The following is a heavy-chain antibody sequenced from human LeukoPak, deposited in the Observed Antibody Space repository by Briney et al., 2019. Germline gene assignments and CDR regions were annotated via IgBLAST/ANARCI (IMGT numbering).Heavy chain of an antibody. J-gene: IGHJ6*03. CDR3: ATGADYYYYMDV. CDR1: GFTFSSHW. Sequence: PGGSLRLSCAASGFTFSSHWMSWVRQAPGKVLGWVANIKQDGSEKYYVDSVKGRFTISRDNAKNSLYLQMNSLRAEDTAVYYCATGADYYYYMDVWGKGTTVTVSS. V-gene: IGHV3-7*01. CDR2: IKQDGSEK.